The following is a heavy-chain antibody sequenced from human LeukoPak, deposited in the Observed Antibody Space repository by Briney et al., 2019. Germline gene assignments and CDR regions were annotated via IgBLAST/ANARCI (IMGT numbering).Heavy chain of an antibody. CDR1: GYTFTGYY. D-gene: IGHD6-13*01. CDR2: INPNSGGT. J-gene: IGHJ4*02. Sequence: ASVKVSCKASGYTFTGYYMHWVRQAPGQGLEWMGWINPNSGGTNYAQKFQGRVTMTRDTSISTAYMELSRLRSDDTAVYYCARDRIRIAAAGSVRLSDYWGQGTLVTVSS. CDR3: ARDRIRIAAAGSVRLSDY. V-gene: IGHV1-2*02.